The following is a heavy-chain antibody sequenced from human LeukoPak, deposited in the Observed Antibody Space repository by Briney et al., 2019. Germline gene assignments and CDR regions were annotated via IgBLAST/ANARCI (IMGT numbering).Heavy chain of an antibody. CDR3: ARSPITMATYYFDY. CDR2: IYYSGST. V-gene: IGHV4-59*01. CDR1: GGSISSYY. Sequence: PSETLSLTCTVSGGSISSYYWSWIRQPPGKGLEWIGYIYYSGSTNYDPSLKSRATISVDTSKNQFSLKLSSVTAADTAVYYCARSPITMATYYFDYWGQGTLVTVSS. J-gene: IGHJ4*02. D-gene: IGHD3-10*01.